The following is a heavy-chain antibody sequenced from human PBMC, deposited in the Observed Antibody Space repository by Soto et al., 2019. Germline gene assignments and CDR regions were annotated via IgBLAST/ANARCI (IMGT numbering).Heavy chain of an antibody. CDR2: IIPIFGTA. CDR3: ARVQGNYYDSSGYYYGLWFDP. Sequence: SVKGSCKASGGTFSSDAISWVRQAPGQGLEWMGGIIPIFGTANYAQKFQGRVTITADESTSTAYMELRSLRSDDTAVYYCARVQGNYYDSSGYYYGLWFDPWGQGTLVTVSS. V-gene: IGHV1-69*13. CDR1: GGTFSSDA. J-gene: IGHJ5*02. D-gene: IGHD3-22*01.